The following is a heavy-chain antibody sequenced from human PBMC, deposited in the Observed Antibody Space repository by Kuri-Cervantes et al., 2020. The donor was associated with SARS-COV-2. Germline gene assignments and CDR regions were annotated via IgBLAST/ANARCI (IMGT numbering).Heavy chain of an antibody. CDR2: ISYDGSNI. CDR1: GFTFSSYA. V-gene: IGHV3-30-3*01. D-gene: IGHD3-22*01. CDR3: ARDGYDSSGYHLDY. Sequence: GGSLRLSCAASGFTFSSYAMHWVRQAPGKGLEWVAVISYDGSNIYYADSVKGRFTISRDNSKNTLYLQMNSLRAEDTAVYYCARDGYDSSGYHLDYWGQGTLVTVSS. J-gene: IGHJ4*02.